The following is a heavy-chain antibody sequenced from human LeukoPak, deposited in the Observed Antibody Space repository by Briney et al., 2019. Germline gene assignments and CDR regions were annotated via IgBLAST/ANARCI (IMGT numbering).Heavy chain of an antibody. CDR3: AKDPSGGSGWYEDYFDY. CDR1: GFTFSSYG. J-gene: IGHJ4*02. D-gene: IGHD6-19*01. CDR2: ISYDGSNK. V-gene: IGHV3-30*18. Sequence: PGGSLRLSCAASGFTFSSYGMHWVRQAPGKGLEWVAVISYDGSNKYYADSVKGRFTISRDNSKNTLYLQMNSLRAEDTAVYYCAKDPSGGSGWYEDYFDYWGQGTLVTVSS.